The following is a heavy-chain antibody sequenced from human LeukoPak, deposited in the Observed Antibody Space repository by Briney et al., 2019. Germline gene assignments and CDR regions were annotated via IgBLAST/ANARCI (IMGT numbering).Heavy chain of an antibody. CDR3: TRIHYNWFDP. J-gene: IGHJ5*02. CDR1: GFTFGDYA. Sequence: GGSLRLSCTASGFTFGDYAMSWVRQAPGKGLEWVGFIRSKAYGGTTEYAASVKGRFTISRDDSKSIAYLQMYSLKTEDTAVYYCTRIHYNWFDPWGQGTLVTVSS. V-gene: IGHV3-49*04. CDR2: IRSKAYGGTT.